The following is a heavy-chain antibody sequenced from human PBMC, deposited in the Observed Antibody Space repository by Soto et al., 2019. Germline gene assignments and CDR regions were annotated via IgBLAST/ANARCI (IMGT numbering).Heavy chain of an antibody. J-gene: IGHJ4*02. CDR2: ISVYNGNT. CDR1: GYTFGAYG. Sequence: QVQLVQSGPDVMKPGASGKVSCEASGYTFGAYGISWVRQAPGQGLEWMGWISVYNGNTNYAQKFQGRVAMTIDTSTRTGYMELWCLGPDDTSMYYCAREAHSTISFPSRDFDCWGQGTLVTVSS. CDR3: AREAHSTISFPSRDFDC. D-gene: IGHD2-2*01. V-gene: IGHV1-18*04.